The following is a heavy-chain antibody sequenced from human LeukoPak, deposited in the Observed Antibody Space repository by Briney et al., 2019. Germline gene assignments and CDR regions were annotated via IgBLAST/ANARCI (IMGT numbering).Heavy chain of an antibody. Sequence: SVKVSCKTSGGIITNYAISWVRQAPGQGLEWVGVIIPIFGTSNCAQKFQGRVTITADKSTNTAYMELSSLRSEDTAVYYCARVAAAIPRWYFDLWGRGTLVTVSS. CDR2: IIPIFGTS. J-gene: IGHJ2*01. D-gene: IGHD2-2*01. CDR1: GGIITNYA. CDR3: ARVAAAIPRWYFDL. V-gene: IGHV1-69*06.